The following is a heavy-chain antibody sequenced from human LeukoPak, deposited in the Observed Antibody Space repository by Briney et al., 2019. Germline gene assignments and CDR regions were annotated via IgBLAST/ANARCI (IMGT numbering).Heavy chain of an antibody. Sequence: GGSLRLSCAASGVTFSSYWMHWVRQALGKGLVCVSRINSDVSSTSSADYVKGRFTISRDNAKNTLYLQMNSLRAEDTAVYYCARDTGAFDIWGQGTMVTVSS. CDR1: GVTFSSYW. J-gene: IGHJ3*02. D-gene: IGHD4-17*01. V-gene: IGHV3-74*01. CDR2: INSDVSST. CDR3: ARDTGAFDI.